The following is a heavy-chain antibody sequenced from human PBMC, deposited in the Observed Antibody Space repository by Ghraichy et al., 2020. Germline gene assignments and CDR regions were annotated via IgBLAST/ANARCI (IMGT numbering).Heavy chain of an antibody. V-gene: IGHV4-34*01. CDR1: GGSFSGYY. CDR3: AGWFGELLGVIEEYYYYGMDV. J-gene: IGHJ6*02. D-gene: IGHD3-10*01. CDR2: INHSGST. Sequence: ESLNISCAVYGGSFSGYYWSWIRQPPGKGLEWIGEINHSGSTNYNPSLKSRVTISVDTSKNQFSLKLSSVTAADTAVYYCAGWFGELLGVIEEYYYYGMDVWGQGTTVTVSS.